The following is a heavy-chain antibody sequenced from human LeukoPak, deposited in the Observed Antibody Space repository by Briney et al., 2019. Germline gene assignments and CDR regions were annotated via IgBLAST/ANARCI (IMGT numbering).Heavy chain of an antibody. D-gene: IGHD3-22*01. CDR1: GFTFSNAW. Sequence: PGGSLRLSCAASGFTFSNAWMSWVRQAPGKGLEWVGRIKSKTDGGTTDYAAPVKGRFTISRDDSKNTLYLQMNSLKTEDTAVYYCTTDPIIQNYYDSSGYYWWGQGTLVTVSS. J-gene: IGHJ4*02. CDR2: IKSKTDGGTT. V-gene: IGHV3-15*01. CDR3: TTDPIIQNYYDSSGYYW.